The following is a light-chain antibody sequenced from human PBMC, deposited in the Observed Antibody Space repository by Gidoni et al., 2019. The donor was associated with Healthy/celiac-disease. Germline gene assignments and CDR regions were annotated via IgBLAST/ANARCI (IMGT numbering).Light chain of an antibody. CDR2: SNN. CDR3: AAWDDSLNGVV. V-gene: IGLV1-44*01. J-gene: IGLJ2*01. CDR1: SSNIGSNT. Sequence: QSVLTQPPSASGTPGQRVTISCSGSSSNIGSNTVNWYKQLPGTAPTLLTYSNNQRPSGVPDRFSGSKSGTSASLAISGLQSEDEADYYCAAWDDSLNGVVFGGGTKLTVL.